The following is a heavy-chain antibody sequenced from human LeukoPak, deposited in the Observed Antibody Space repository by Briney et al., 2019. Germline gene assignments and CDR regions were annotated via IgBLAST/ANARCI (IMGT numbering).Heavy chain of an antibody. V-gene: IGHV3-7*01. D-gene: IGHD2/OR15-2a*01. CDR1: GFTFSSYW. Sequence: GGSLRLSCAASGFTFSSYWMTWVRQAPGKGLEWVSSIKQDGSDKNYVDSVKGRFIISRDNAKNSLYLQMNSLRDEDTAVYYCARTRLSSDCWGQGTLVTVSS. CDR2: IKQDGSDK. J-gene: IGHJ4*02. CDR3: ARTRLSSDC.